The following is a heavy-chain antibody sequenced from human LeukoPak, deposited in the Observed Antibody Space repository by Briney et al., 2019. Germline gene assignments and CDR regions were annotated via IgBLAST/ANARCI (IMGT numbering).Heavy chain of an antibody. V-gene: IGHV3-33*01. D-gene: IGHD3-22*01. CDR3: ARDPDYYDSSGYYLYY. Sequence: PGGSLRLSCAASGFTFSSYGMHWVRQAPGKGLEWVAVIWYDGSNKYYADSVKGRFTISRDNSKNTLYLQMNSLRAEDTAVYYCARDPDYYDSSGYYLYYWGQGTLVTVSS. CDR2: IWYDGSNK. J-gene: IGHJ4*02. CDR1: GFTFSSYG.